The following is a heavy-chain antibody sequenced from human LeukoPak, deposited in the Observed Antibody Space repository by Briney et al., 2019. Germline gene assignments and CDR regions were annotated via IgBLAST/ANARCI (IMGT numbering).Heavy chain of an antibody. J-gene: IGHJ5*02. Sequence: SETLSLTCAVYGGSFSGYCWSWSRQPPGKGLEWIGEINHSGSTNYNPSLKSRVTISVDTSKNQFSLKLSSVTAADTAVYYCARGIQLWFLDNWFDPWGQGTLVTVSS. CDR3: ARGIQLWFLDNWFDP. D-gene: IGHD5-18*01. CDR1: GGSFSGYC. CDR2: INHSGST. V-gene: IGHV4-34*01.